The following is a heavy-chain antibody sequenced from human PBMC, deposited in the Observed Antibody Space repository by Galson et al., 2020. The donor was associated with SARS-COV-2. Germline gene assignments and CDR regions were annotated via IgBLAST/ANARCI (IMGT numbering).Heavy chain of an antibody. CDR3: ARHSSSWYYFDS. V-gene: IGHV4-59*08. CDR2: LHYTGST. Sequence: SQTLSLTCAVSGPSISSSYWRWIRQPPGKGLEWIAYLHYTGSTNQNPSLRSRITVSVDTSKNLISLKLSSVTAADTAVYYCARHSSSWYYFDSWGQGTLVSVSS. CDR1: GPSISSSY. D-gene: IGHD6-13*01. J-gene: IGHJ4*02.